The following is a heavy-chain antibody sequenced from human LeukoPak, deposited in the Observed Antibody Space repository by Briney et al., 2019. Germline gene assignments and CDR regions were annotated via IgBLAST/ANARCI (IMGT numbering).Heavy chain of an antibody. CDR2: IYPGDSDI. CDR3: ARRGYDSSGYDY. Sequence: GESLKISCKGPAYSFTNYWIGWVRQMPGKGLEWMGIIYPGDSDIRYSPAFQGQVTISADKSITTAYLQWNSLKASDTAMYYCARRGYDSSGYDYWGQGTLVTVSS. D-gene: IGHD3-22*01. V-gene: IGHV5-51*01. CDR1: AYSFTNYW. J-gene: IGHJ4*02.